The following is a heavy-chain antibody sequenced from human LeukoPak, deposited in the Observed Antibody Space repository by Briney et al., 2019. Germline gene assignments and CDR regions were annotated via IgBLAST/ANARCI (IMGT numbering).Heavy chain of an antibody. CDR3: ARRWEDYFDY. J-gene: IGHJ4*02. V-gene: IGHV3-48*04. D-gene: IGHD1-26*01. Sequence: GGSLRLSCEASGFMFSHYTMNWVRQAPGKGLEWVSYISSSSSTIYYADSVKGRFTISRDNAKNSLYLQMNSLRAEDTAVYYCARRWEDYFDYWGQGTLVTVSS. CDR2: ISSSSSTI. CDR1: GFMFSHYT.